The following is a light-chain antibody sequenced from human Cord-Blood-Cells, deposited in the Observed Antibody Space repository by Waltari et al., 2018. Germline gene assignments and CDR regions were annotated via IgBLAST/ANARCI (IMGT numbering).Light chain of an antibody. CDR2: AAS. Sequence: DIKMTQSPSSASASVGDRVTITCRASKGISSWLSWYQQKPGKAPKLLIYAASSLQSGVPSRCSGSGSATDFTLTIISLQPEDFSTYYCQQANSFLPLTFGGGTKVEIK. CDR3: QQANSFLPLT. V-gene: IGKV1-12*01. J-gene: IGKJ4*01. CDR1: KGISSW.